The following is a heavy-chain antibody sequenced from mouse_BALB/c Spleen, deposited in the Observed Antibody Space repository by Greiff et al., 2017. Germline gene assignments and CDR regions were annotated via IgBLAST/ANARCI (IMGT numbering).Heavy chain of an antibody. J-gene: IGHJ4*01. CDR2: IYPGDGDT. CDR3: ARSGDYYAMDY. CDR1: GYAFSSYW. Sequence: QVQLKESGAELVRPGSSVKISCKASGYAFSSYWMNWVKQRPGQGLEWIGQIYPGDGDTNYNGKFKGKATLTADKSSSTAYMQLSSLTSEDSAVYFCARSGDYYAMDYWGQGTSVTVSS. V-gene: IGHV1-80*01. D-gene: IGHD3-1*01.